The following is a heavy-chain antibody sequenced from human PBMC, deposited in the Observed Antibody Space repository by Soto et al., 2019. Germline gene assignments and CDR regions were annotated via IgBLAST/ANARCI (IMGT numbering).Heavy chain of an antibody. D-gene: IGHD4-4*01. CDR2: IYYSGPT. CDR3: ARGYSHYDH. CDR1: GGSVSRDSNF. J-gene: IGHJ5*02. V-gene: IGHV4-61*01. Sequence: PSETLSLTCTVSGGSVSRDSNFWSWIRQPPGKGLEWIGYIYYSGPTRYNPSLESRVTISIDSSKNQVSLNLTSVTAADTAVYYCARGYSHYDHRGRGTLVTVSS.